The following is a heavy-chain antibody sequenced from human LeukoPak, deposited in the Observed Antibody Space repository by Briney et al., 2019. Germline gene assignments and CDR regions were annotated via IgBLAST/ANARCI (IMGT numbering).Heavy chain of an antibody. CDR2: ISYDGGYQ. CDR1: GFTFTSYG. D-gene: IGHD3-16*01. CDR3: AKDRRMMSPHYGMDV. J-gene: IGHJ6*02. V-gene: IGHV3-30*18. Sequence: PGRSLRLPCAASGFTFTSYGKHWVRQAPGKGLEWVTYISYDGGYQYYADSVKGRFTISRDNSKNTVYLQLNSLTPEDTAVYYCAKDRRMMSPHYGMDVWGQGTTVTVSS.